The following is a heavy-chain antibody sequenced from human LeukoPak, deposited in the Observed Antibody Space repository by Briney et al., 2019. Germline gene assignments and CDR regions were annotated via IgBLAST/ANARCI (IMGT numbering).Heavy chain of an antibody. Sequence: GESLKISCKGSGYSFTSYWISWVRQMPGKGLEWLGIIYPGDSDTRYSPSFQGQVTISADKSISTAYLQWSSLKASDTAMYYCARGAFGGVIVSLPFDYWGQGTLVTVSS. J-gene: IGHJ4*02. CDR3: ARGAFGGVIVSLPFDY. CDR2: IYPGDSDT. D-gene: IGHD3-16*02. CDR1: GYSFTSYW. V-gene: IGHV5-51*01.